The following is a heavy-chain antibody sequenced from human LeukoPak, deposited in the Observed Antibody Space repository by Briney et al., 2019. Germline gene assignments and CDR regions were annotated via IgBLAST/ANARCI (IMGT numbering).Heavy chain of an antibody. CDR1: GGSFSGYY. CDR3: ARRRYCSSTGCYNWFDP. Sequence: SETLSLTCAVYGGSFSGYYWSWIRQPPGKGLEWIGEINHSGSTNYNPSLKSRVTISVDTSKNQFSLKLSSVTAADTAVYYCARRRYCSSTGCYNWFDPWGQGTLVTVSS. CDR2: INHSGST. J-gene: IGHJ5*02. D-gene: IGHD2-2*01. V-gene: IGHV4-34*01.